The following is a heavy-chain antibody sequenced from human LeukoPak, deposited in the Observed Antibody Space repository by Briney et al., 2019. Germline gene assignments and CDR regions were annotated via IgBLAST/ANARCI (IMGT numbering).Heavy chain of an antibody. Sequence: PGGSLRLSCAASGFTFSSYAMSWVRQAPGKGLEWVSAISGSGGSTYNADSVKGRFTISRDNSRNTLYLQMNSLRAEDTAVYYCARHLLWFGELSGGFDYWGQGTLVTVSS. CDR2: ISGSGGST. V-gene: IGHV3-23*01. D-gene: IGHD3-10*01. CDR3: ARHLLWFGELSGGFDY. CDR1: GFTFSSYA. J-gene: IGHJ4*02.